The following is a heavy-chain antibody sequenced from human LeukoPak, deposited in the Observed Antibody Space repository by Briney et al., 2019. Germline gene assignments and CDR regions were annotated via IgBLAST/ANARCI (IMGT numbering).Heavy chain of an antibody. CDR3: ARDRASGGIDY. V-gene: IGHV3-53*01. CDR2: IYGGGST. CDR1: GFTVSSNY. D-gene: IGHD6-19*01. Sequence: PGGSLRLSCAASGFTVSSNYMSWVRQAPGKGLEWVSVIYGGGSTYYSDSVKGRFTISRDNSKNTLYLQMNSLRAEDTAVYYCARDRASGGIDYWGQGTLVTVSS. J-gene: IGHJ4*02.